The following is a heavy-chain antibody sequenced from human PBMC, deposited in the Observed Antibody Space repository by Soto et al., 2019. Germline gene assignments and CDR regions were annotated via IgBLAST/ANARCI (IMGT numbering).Heavy chain of an antibody. J-gene: IGHJ6*02. CDR2: ISYDGSNK. D-gene: IGHD3-3*01. CDR1: GFTFSSYA. Sequence: WGSLRLSCAASGFTFSSYAMHWVRQAPGKGLEWVAVISYDGSNKYYADSVKGRFTISRDNSKNTLYLQMNSLRAEDTAVYYCARDQIPYITIFAPQNYGMDVWGQGTTVTVSS. CDR3: ARDQIPYITIFAPQNYGMDV. V-gene: IGHV3-30-3*01.